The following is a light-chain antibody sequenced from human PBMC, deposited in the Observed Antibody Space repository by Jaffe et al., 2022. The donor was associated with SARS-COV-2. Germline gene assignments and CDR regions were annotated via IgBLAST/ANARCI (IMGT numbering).Light chain of an antibody. J-gene: IGKJ4*01. CDR3: QQYGSSPLT. V-gene: IGKV3-20*01. Sequence: IVLTQSPGTLSLSPGERATLSCRASQSVANSHLAWYQQKPGQAPRPLIFGASIRATGIPDRFSGSGSGTDFTLTISRLEPEDFAVYYCQQYGSSPLTFGGGTKVEIK. CDR1: QSVANSH. CDR2: GAS.